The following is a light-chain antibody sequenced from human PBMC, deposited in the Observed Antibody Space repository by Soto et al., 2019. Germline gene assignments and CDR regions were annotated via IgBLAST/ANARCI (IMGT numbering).Light chain of an antibody. Sequence: DVVMTQSPLSLPVTLGQPASISCSSSQSLVSSDGNTFLNWFQQRPGQSPRRLIYKVSNRDSGVPDRFSGSESGTDFTLKISRVEAEDVGVYYCMQGTHWPYTFCQGTKLEIK. CDR1: QSLVSSDGNTF. CDR3: MQGTHWPYT. J-gene: IGKJ2*01. V-gene: IGKV2-30*01. CDR2: KVS.